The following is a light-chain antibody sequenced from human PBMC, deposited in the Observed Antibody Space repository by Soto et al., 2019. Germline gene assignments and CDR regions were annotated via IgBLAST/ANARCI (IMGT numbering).Light chain of an antibody. CDR3: QHYNSDPWT. J-gene: IGKJ1*01. CDR1: LTIRRW. V-gene: IGKV1-5*01. CDR2: DAS. Sequence: DIEMTQSPSTLYASGGDRVTITCRASLTIRRWLAWYQQRPGKAPKVLIYDASTLESGVPARFSGSGSETQFSLTISSLQPEDSATYYCQHYNSDPWTFGQGTKVEIK.